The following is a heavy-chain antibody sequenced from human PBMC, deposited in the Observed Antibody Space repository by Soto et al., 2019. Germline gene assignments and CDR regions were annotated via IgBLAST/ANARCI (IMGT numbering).Heavy chain of an antibody. J-gene: IGHJ6*02. CDR1: GFTFSNYW. CDR3: AGGIQNRYGMDV. D-gene: IGHD5-18*01. CDR2: INSDGSST. Sequence: GGSLRLSCAAAGFTFSNYWMHWVRQAPGKGLVWVSRINSDGSSTFYADSVKGRFTISRDNAKNTVFLQMNSLRGDDTAVYYCAGGIQNRYGMDVWGQGTTVTVSS. V-gene: IGHV3-74*01.